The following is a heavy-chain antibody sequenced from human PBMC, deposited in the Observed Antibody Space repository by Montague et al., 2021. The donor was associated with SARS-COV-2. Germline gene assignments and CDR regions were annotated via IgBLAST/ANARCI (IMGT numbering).Heavy chain of an antibody. CDR2: INHSGST. CDR1: GGSFSGYY. CDR3: ARRRRRWLLLSPPYYFDY. Sequence: SETLSLTCAVYGGSFSGYYWSWIRQPPGKGLEWIGEINHSGSTNYNPSLKSRVTISVDTSKNQFSLKLSSVTAADTAVYYCARRRRRWLLLSPPYYFDYWGQGTLVTVSS. D-gene: IGHD5-24*01. J-gene: IGHJ4*02. V-gene: IGHV4-34*01.